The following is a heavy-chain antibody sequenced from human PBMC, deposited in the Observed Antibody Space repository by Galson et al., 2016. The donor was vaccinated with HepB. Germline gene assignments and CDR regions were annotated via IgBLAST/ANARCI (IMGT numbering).Heavy chain of an antibody. CDR3: ARMDPALISGFDY. V-gene: IGHV4-61*01. CDR1: GGSISSGNYY. Sequence: SETLSLTCTVSGGSISSGNYYWSWVRQPPGKRLEWIGDIYYSGTTNYKPSLKSRVTISVDKSKNQFSLRLSSVTAADTAVYYCARMDPALISGFDYWGQGTLVTVSS. D-gene: IGHD2-15*01. CDR2: IYYSGTT. J-gene: IGHJ4*02.